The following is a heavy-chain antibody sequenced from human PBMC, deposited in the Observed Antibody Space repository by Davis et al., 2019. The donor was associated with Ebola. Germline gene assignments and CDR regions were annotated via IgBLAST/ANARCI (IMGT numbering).Heavy chain of an antibody. CDR1: GFTFSGSA. D-gene: IGHD4-17*01. V-gene: IGHV3-73*01. CDR2: IRSKANSYAT. CDR3: IMTTVTDC. Sequence: GESLKISCAASGFTFSGSAMHWVRQASGKGLEWVGRIRSKANSYATAYAASVKGRFTISRDDSKNTAYLQMNSLKTEDTAVYYCIMTTVTDCWGQGTLVTVSS. J-gene: IGHJ4*02.